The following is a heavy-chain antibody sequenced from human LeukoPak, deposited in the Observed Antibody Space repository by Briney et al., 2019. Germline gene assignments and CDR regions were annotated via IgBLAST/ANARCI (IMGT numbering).Heavy chain of an antibody. CDR1: GYTFTSYG. V-gene: IGHV1-18*01. CDR3: ARADSSSSVVGFDY. D-gene: IGHD6-6*01. J-gene: IGHJ4*02. CDR2: ISAYNGNT. Sequence: ASVKVSCKASGYTFTSYGISWVRQAPGQGLEWMGWISAYNGNTNYAQKLQGRVTMTTVTSTSTAYMELRSLRSDDTAVYYCARADSSSSVVGFDYWGQGTLVTVSS.